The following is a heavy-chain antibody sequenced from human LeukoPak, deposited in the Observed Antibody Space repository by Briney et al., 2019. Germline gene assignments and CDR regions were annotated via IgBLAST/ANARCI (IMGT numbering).Heavy chain of an antibody. CDR3: AKLWYYDFWSGPNWFDP. Sequence: AGGSLRLSCAASGFTFSSYAVSWVRQAPGKGLEWVSAISGSGGSTYYADSVKGRFTISRDNSKNTLYLQMNSLRAEDTAVYYCAKLWYYDFWSGPNWFDPWGQGTLVTVSS. V-gene: IGHV3-23*01. CDR2: ISGSGGST. D-gene: IGHD3-3*01. J-gene: IGHJ5*02. CDR1: GFTFSSYA.